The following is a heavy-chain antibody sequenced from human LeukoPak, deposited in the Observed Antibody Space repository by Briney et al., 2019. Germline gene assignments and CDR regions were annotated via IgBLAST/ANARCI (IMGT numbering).Heavy chain of an antibody. J-gene: IGHJ4*02. V-gene: IGHV4-34*01. CDR3: ARGYGYVWGNYRIEFDY. Sequence: SETLSLTCAVYGGSFSGYYWSWIRQPPGKGLEWIGEINHSGSTNYNPSLKSRVTISVDTSKNQFSLKLSSVTAADTAVYYCARGYGYVWGNYRIEFDYWGQGTLVTVSS. CDR1: GGSFSGYY. D-gene: IGHD3-16*02. CDR2: INHSGST.